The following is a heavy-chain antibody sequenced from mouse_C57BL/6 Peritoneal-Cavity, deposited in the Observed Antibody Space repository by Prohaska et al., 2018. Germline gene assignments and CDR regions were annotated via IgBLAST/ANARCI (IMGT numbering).Heavy chain of an antibody. V-gene: IGHV12-3*01. J-gene: IGHJ1*03. CDR2: ITHSGET. CDR3: AGDRDGYGYFDV. Sequence: QMQLQESGPGLVKPSQSLFLTCSITGFPITSGYYWIWIRQSPGKPLEWMGYITHSGETFYNPSLQSPISITRETSKNQFFRQLNSVTTEDTAMYYCAGDRDGYGYFDVWGTGTTVTVSS. D-gene: IGHD2-3*01. CDR1: GFPITSGYY.